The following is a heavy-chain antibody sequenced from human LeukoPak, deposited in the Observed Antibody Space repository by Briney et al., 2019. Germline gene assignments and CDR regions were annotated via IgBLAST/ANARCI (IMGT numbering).Heavy chain of an antibody. CDR2: ICGGAGCT. J-gene: IGHJ6*02. CDR3: AKAPSCGGDCYYAMDV. CDR1: GFNFSSYA. Sequence: GGSLRLSCAASGFNFSSYAMSCVRQAPGKGLEWVSDICGGAGCTYYADSVKGRFTISRDNSKNTLYLQMNSLRAEDTAVYYCAKAPSCGGDCYYAMDVWGQGTTVTVSS. V-gene: IGHV3-23*01. D-gene: IGHD2-21*01.